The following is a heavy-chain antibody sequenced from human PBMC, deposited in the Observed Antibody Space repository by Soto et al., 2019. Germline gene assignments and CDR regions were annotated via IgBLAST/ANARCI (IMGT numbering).Heavy chain of an antibody. V-gene: IGHV4-34*01. CDR1: GWLFSGYY. J-gene: IGHJ5*02. Sequence: PSWSLPISCAVCGWLFSGYYWSLISQTPGKGLEWIGEINHSGSTNYNPSLKSRVTISVDTSKNQFSLKLSSVTAADTAVYFCASSSITMIVRWLDPWGQGTLVTVSS. D-gene: IGHD3-22*01. CDR2: INHSGST. CDR3: ASSSITMIVRWLDP.